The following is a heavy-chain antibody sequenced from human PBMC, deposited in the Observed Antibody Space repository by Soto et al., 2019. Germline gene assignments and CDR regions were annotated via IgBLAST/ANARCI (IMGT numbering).Heavy chain of an antibody. D-gene: IGHD1-1*01. CDR2: ISYDGSNK. CDR3: AREKSRYVYSYGMDV. V-gene: IGHV3-30-3*01. Sequence: QVQLVESGGGVVQPGRSLRLSCAASGFTFSSYAMHWVRQAPGKGLEWVAAISYDGSNKYYADSVKGRFTISRDNSKNTLYLQMNSLRAEDTAVYYCAREKSRYVYSYGMDVWGQGTTVTVSS. CDR1: GFTFSSYA. J-gene: IGHJ6*02.